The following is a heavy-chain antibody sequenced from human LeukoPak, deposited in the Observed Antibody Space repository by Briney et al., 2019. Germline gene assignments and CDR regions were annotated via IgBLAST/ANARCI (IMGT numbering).Heavy chain of an antibody. J-gene: IGHJ4*02. CDR2: IWYDGSNK. V-gene: IGHV3-33*01. Sequence: GGSLRLSCAASGFTFSSYGMHWVRQAPGKGLEWVAVIWYDGSNKYYADSVKGRFTISRDNPKNTLYLQMNSLRAEDTAVYYCARDHSSGWYSDYFDYWGQGTLVTVSS. CDR3: ARDHSSGWYSDYFDY. CDR1: GFTFSSYG. D-gene: IGHD6-19*01.